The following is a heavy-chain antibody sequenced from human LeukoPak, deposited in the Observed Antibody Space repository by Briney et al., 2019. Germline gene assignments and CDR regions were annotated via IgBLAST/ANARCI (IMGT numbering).Heavy chain of an antibody. CDR3: ASVVGAGWFDP. CDR2: IYYSGST. J-gene: IGHJ5*02. CDR1: GGSISSSSYY. V-gene: IGHV4-39*01. D-gene: IGHD1-26*01. Sequence: SETLSLTCTVSGGSISSSSYYWGWIRQPPGKGLEWIGSIYYSGSTYYNPSLKSRVTISVDTSKNQFSLKLSSVTAADTAVYYCASVVGAGWFDPWGQGTLVTVSS.